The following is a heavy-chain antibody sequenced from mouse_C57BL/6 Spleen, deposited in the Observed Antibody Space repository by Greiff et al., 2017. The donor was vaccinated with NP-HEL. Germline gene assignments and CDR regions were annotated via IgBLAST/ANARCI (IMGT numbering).Heavy chain of an antibody. V-gene: IGHV1-15*01. CDR1: GYTFTDYE. CDR2: IDPETGGT. CDR3: TREYYGSSLFDY. D-gene: IGHD1-1*01. J-gene: IGHJ2*01. Sequence: VQLQQSGAELVRPGASVTLSCKASGYTFTDYEMHWVKQTPVHGLEWIGAIDPETGGTAYNQKFKGKAILTADKSSSTAYMELRSLTSEDSAVYYCTREYYGSSLFDYWGQGTTLTVSS.